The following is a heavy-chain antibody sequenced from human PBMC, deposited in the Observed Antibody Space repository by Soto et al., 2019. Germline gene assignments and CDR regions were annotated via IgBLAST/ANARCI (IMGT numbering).Heavy chain of an antibody. CDR3: VSWVSAHILF. D-gene: IGHD6-13*01. V-gene: IGHV3-23*01. CDR2: ISSNGENT. Sequence: GGSLRLSCAASGLTSSYHATNWVRQAPGKGLEWVSTISSNGENTHYADSVKGRFIISSDNSSNTVDLQMNSLRVEDTAVYYCVSWVSAHILFWGPGTLVTVSS. CDR1: GLTSSYHA. J-gene: IGHJ4*02.